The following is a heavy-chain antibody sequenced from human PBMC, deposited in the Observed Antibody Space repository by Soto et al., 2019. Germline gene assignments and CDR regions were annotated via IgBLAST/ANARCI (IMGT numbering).Heavy chain of an antibody. Sequence: ASVKVSCKASGYTFTSYGISWVRQAPGQGLEWMGWISAYNGNTNYAQKLQGRVTMTTDTSTSTAYMELRSLRSDDTAVYYCARVSYDFWSGYYKVSGPGYWGQGTLVTVSS. CDR1: GYTFTSYG. CDR3: ARVSYDFWSGYYKVSGPGY. CDR2: ISAYNGNT. D-gene: IGHD3-3*01. J-gene: IGHJ4*02. V-gene: IGHV1-18*01.